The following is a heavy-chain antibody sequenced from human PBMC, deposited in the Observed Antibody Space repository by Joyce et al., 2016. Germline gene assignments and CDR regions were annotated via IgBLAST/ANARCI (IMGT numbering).Heavy chain of an antibody. CDR1: GFIFSTNS. V-gene: IGHV3-48*02. J-gene: IGHJ4*02. Sequence: EVQLVESGGGLVQPGGSLRLSCAASGFIFSTNSMNWVRQAPGKGLEWVAYISRRRSTYADSVKGRVSISRDTAKNSLFLQMNSLRDEDTAVYYCVRDHLWAFENWGQGTLVTVSS. CDR3: VRDHLWAFEN. D-gene: IGHD3-10*01. CDR2: ISRRRST.